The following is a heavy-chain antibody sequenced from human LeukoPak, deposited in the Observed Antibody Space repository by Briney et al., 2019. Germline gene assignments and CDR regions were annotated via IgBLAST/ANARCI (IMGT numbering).Heavy chain of an antibody. V-gene: IGHV4-34*01. CDR1: GGSFSGYY. D-gene: IGHD6-13*01. CDR2: INHSGST. J-gene: IGHJ4*02. Sequence: SETLSLTCAVYGGSFSGYYWSWIRQPPGKGLEWIGEINHSGSTNYNPSLKSRVTISVDTSKNQFSLKLSSVTAADTAVYYCARGQVIAADYYDYWGQGTLVTVSS. CDR3: ARGQVIAADYYDY.